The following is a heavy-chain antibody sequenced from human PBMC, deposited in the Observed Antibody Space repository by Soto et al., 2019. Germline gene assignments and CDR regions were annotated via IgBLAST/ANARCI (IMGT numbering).Heavy chain of an antibody. D-gene: IGHD3-22*01. CDR3: ARGPPSGYYSGRWFDP. Sequence: QVQLQQWGAGLLKPSETLSLTCAVYGGSFSGYQWSWIRQPPGKGLAWIGEINHSGSTRYNPSLKSRVTISVDTSKHQFSLKLTSGAAADTAVYYCARGPPSGYYSGRWFDPWGQGTMVTVSS. V-gene: IGHV4-34*01. J-gene: IGHJ5*02. CDR1: GGSFSGYQ. CDR2: INHSGST.